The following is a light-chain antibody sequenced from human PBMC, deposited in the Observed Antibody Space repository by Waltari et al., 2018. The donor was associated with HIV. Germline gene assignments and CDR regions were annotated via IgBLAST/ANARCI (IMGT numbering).Light chain of an antibody. V-gene: IGKV3-15*01. CDR1: QSVSSN. Sequence: ERVMTQSPATLSVSQGERATLSCRARQSVSSNLAWYQQRPGQAPRLLIYGASTRATGIPARFSGSGSGTEFTLTISSLQSEDLAVYYCQQYNNSPGTFGQGTKVEIK. CDR2: GAS. CDR3: QQYNNSPGT. J-gene: IGKJ1*01.